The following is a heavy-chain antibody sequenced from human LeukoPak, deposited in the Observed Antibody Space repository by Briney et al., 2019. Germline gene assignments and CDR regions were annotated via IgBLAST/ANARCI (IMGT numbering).Heavy chain of an antibody. CDR2: ISSSGTTT. D-gene: IGHD6-19*01. Sequence: PGGSLRLSCAASGFSFSVYEMHWVRQAPGKGLEWISDISSSGTTTYYADSAKGRFTISRDNTKNSLYLQMNRLRVEDTAIYYCTTLTVASNFDYWGQGTLVTVSS. CDR1: GFSFSVYE. J-gene: IGHJ4*02. V-gene: IGHV3-48*03. CDR3: TTLTVASNFDY.